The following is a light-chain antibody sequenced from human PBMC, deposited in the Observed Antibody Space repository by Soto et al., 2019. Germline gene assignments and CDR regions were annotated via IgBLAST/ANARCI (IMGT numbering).Light chain of an antibody. CDR3: AAWDDSLNGPV. CDR2: SNN. V-gene: IGLV1-44*01. J-gene: IGLJ2*01. CDR1: SSNIGSNT. Sequence: QSVLTQPPSASGTPGQRVTISCSGSSSNIGSNTVNWYQQLPGTAPKLLIYSNNQRPSGVPDRFSGSQSGTSASLAISGPQSEDEADYYCAAWDDSLNGPVFGGGTKLTVL.